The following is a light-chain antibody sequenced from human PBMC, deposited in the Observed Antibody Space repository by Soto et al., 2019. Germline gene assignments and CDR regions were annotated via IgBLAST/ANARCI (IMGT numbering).Light chain of an antibody. CDR1: SSEIGAYNY. CDR3: NSYTTLSNRV. CDR2: EVT. V-gene: IGLV2-14*01. J-gene: IGLJ1*01. Sequence: QSVLTQPASVSGSPGQSITISCTGTSSEIGAYNYVSWYQQHPGKAPKLLIYEVTNRPSGVCDRFSGSKSGNTASLTNSGLQAEDEANYYCNSYTTLSNRVFGTGTKLTVL.